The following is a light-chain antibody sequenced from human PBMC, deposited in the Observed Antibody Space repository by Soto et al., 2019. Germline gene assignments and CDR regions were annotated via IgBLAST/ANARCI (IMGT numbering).Light chain of an antibody. J-gene: IGKJ1*01. CDR2: DAS. Sequence: DIQMTQSPFSLSASVGDRVTITCRSSLGIIHYLGWYQQKRWKPPKRLIYDASTLPSGVPPRFSGSGSGTEFTLNISSLQPEDFAAYYCIQHNSYPWTFGQGTKVEIK. CDR1: LGIIHY. CDR3: IQHNSYPWT. V-gene: IGKV1-17*01.